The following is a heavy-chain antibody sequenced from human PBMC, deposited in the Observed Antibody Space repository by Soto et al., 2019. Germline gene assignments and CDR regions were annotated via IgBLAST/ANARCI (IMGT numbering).Heavy chain of an antibody. CDR1: GFTSGVTFRTFA. V-gene: IGHV3-23*01. Sequence: EVQLLESDGGLVQPGGSLRLSCTASGFTSGVTFRTFAMSWVRQAPGKGLEWVSTISGAGDKRYYVDFVKGRFTISRDNSRNSLYLQISSLRDADTAVYYCAKENGDFYDNTGYYRPRGLDVWGQGTTVTVSS. CDR3: AKENGDFYDNTGYYRPRGLDV. D-gene: IGHD3-22*01. CDR2: ISGAGDKR. J-gene: IGHJ6*02.